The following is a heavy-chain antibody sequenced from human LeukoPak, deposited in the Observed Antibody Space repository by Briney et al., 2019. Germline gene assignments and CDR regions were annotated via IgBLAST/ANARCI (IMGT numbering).Heavy chain of an antibody. J-gene: IGHJ4*02. CDR2: IYYSGST. Sequence: PSGTLSLTCTVSGGSISSSSYYWGWIRQPPGKGLEWIGSIYYSGSTYYNPSLKSRVTISVDTSKNQFSLKLSSVTAADTAVYYCEWHGDGYKIWGQGTLVTVSS. D-gene: IGHD5-24*01. V-gene: IGHV4-39*01. CDR1: GGSISSSSYY. CDR3: EWHGDGYKI.